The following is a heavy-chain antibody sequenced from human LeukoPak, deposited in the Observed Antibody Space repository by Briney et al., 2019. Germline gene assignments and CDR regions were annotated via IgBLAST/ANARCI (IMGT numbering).Heavy chain of an antibody. CDR1: GYTLIELS. CDR3: ATFVKFPLHYGDYVPNWFDP. D-gene: IGHD4-17*01. V-gene: IGHV1-24*01. J-gene: IGHJ5*02. Sequence: ASVKVSCKVSGYTLIELSMHWVRQAPGKGLEWMGGFDPEDGETIYAQKFQGRVTMTEDTSTDTAYMELSSLRSEDTAVYYCATFVKFPLHYGDYVPNWFDPWGQGTLVTVSS. CDR2: FDPEDGET.